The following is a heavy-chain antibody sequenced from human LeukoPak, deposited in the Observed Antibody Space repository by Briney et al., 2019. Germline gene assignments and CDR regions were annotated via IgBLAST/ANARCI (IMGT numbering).Heavy chain of an antibody. CDR3: VSPRGFSYGYFDY. J-gene: IGHJ4*02. CDR1: GGSISSSSAY. V-gene: IGHV4-39*01. Sequence: PSETLSLTCTVSGGSISSSSAYWGWIRQPPGKGLEWIGSIYYSKTTYYNPSLKSRVTISADTSKNQFSLTLGSVSATDTAVYYCVSPRGFSYGYFDYWGQGTLVTVST. D-gene: IGHD5-18*01. CDR2: IYYSKTT.